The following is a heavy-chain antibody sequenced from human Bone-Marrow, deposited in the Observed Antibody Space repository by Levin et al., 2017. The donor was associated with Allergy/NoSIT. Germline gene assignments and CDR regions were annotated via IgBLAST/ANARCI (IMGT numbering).Heavy chain of an antibody. CDR1: GGNFSNYP. CDR2: IVPIFGTT. CDR3: ARGSVEIAATTWFDP. Sequence: SVKVSCKASGGNFSNYPFSWLRQAPGQGLEWMGRIVPIFGTTHFAQNYQGRVTITADESTNTAYMELTSLTSEDTAVYYCARGSVEIAATTWFDPWGQGTLITVSS. V-gene: IGHV1-69*13. J-gene: IGHJ5*02. D-gene: IGHD2-15*01.